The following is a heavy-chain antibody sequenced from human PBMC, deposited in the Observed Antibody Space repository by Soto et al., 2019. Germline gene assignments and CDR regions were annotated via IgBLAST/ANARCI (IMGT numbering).Heavy chain of an antibody. D-gene: IGHD3-10*01. J-gene: IGHJ5*02. CDR3: ARDSMVRGVTLYNSFVP. V-gene: IGHV3-21*01. CDR2: ISSSSSYI. CDR1: GFTFSSDS. Sequence: GGSLILSCAASGFTFSSDSMNWVRQAPEKGLEWVSSISSSSSYIYYADPVKGRFTDSRDNAKNSLYLQMNSLRAEDTAVYYCARDSMVRGVTLYNSFVPWGQGTLVXVSS.